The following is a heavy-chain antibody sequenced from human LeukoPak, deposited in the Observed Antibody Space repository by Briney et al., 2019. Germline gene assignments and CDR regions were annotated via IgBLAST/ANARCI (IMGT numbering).Heavy chain of an antibody. J-gene: IGHJ3*01. CDR1: GFSFSSYN. V-gene: IGHV3-48*01. CDR2: ISSTRPTI. D-gene: IGHD3-10*01. CDR3: AKEVTYGGAAFDV. Sequence: GVSLRLSCAASGFSFSSYNMNWVRQAPGKGLEWISYISSTRPTIYYADSVKGRFTISRDDAKSSLYLQMNSLRVEDTAVYYCAKEVTYGGAAFDVWGQGTTVTVSS.